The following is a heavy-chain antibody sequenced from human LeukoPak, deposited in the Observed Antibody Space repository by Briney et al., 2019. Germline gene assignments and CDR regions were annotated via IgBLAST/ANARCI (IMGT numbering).Heavy chain of an antibody. D-gene: IGHD6-13*01. Sequence: SETLSLTCTVSGGSISSYYWSWIRQPPGKGLEWIGYIFYSGSTNYNPSLKSRVTISVDTSKNQFSLKLSSVTAADTAVYYCARFFTGYSRVKAAFDIWGQGTMVTVSS. J-gene: IGHJ3*02. CDR1: GGSISSYY. V-gene: IGHV4-59*08. CDR2: IFYSGST. CDR3: ARFFTGYSRVKAAFDI.